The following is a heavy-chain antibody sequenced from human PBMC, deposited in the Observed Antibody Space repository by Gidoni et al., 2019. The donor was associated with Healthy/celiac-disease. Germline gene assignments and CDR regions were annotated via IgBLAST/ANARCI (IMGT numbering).Heavy chain of an antibody. D-gene: IGHD3-22*01. J-gene: IGHJ4*02. V-gene: IGHV3-23*01. CDR3: AKDAYYYDSSGYPSFDY. Sequence: EVQLLESGGGLVQPGGSLRHSCEASGFTLSSYAMSLDRQAPGKGLEWVSAISGSGGSTYYADSVKGRFTISRDNSKNTLYLQMNSLRAEDTAVYYCAKDAYYYDSSGYPSFDYWGQGTLVTVSS. CDR2: ISGSGGST. CDR1: GFTLSSYA.